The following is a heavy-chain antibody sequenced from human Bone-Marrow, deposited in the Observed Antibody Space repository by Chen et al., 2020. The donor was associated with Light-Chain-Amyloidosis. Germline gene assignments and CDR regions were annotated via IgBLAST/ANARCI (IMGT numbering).Heavy chain of an antibody. CDR3: AKENNEWLYFFDY. D-gene: IGHD3-3*01. Sequence: QVQLVESGGGVVQPGGSLRLSCAASGFTFSSYGIHWVRQAPGKGLEWVAFIRYDGSNKYYADSVKGRFTISRDNSKNTLYLQMNSLRAEDTAVYYCAKENNEWLYFFDYWGQGTLVTVSS. J-gene: IGHJ4*02. CDR1: GFTFSSYG. CDR2: IRYDGSNK. V-gene: IGHV3-30*02.